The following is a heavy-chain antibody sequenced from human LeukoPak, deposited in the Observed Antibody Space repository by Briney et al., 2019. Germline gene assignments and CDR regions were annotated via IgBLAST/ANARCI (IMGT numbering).Heavy chain of an antibody. CDR1: GGSFSGYY. V-gene: IGHV4-34*01. CDR2: INHAGSA. CDR3: ARGYCSRTNCHQRFDY. J-gene: IGHJ4*02. Sequence: SSETLSLTCAVYGGSFSGYYWSWIRQPPGKGLEWIGEINHAGSADYNPSLKSRVTISVDSSKNQFSLKLSSVTAADTAVYYCARGYCSRTNCHQRFDYWGQGSLVTVSS. D-gene: IGHD2-2*01.